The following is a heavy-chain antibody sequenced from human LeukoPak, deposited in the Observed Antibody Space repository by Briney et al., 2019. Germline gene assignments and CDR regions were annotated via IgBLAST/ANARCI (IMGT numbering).Heavy chain of an antibody. CDR1: GYTFTSYG. CDR2: ISAYNGNT. Sequence: ASVKDSCKASGYTFTSYGISWVRQPPGQGLAWMGCISAYNGNTNYAQKLQGRVTMTTDTSTSTAYMELRSLRSDDTAVYYCARHTLYGSGSYYVYYFDYWGQGTLVTVSS. D-gene: IGHD3-10*01. V-gene: IGHV1-18*01. CDR3: ARHTLYGSGSYYVYYFDY. J-gene: IGHJ4*02.